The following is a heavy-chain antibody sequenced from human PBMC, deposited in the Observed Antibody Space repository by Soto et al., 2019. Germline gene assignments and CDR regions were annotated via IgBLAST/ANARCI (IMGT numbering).Heavy chain of an antibody. CDR2: FYSGGRT. Sequence: GGSLRLSCAASGFNVSSDYMTWVRQAPGKGLEWVSVFYSGGRTYYADSVKGRFTISRDNSKNTLYLQMNSLRAEDTAVYYCARDKTSYYDVSGIFDIWGQGTMVTVSS. V-gene: IGHV3-53*01. D-gene: IGHD3-22*01. CDR3: ARDKTSYYDVSGIFDI. CDR1: GFNVSSDY. J-gene: IGHJ3*02.